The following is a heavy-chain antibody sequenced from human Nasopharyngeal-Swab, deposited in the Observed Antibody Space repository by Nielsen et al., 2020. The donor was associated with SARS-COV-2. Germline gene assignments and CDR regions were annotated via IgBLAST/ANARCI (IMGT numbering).Heavy chain of an antibody. Sequence: GESLKISCAASGFTFSGSAMHWVRRASGKGLEWVGRIRSKANSYATAYAASVKGRFTISRDDSKNTAYLQMNSLKTEDTAVYYCTRHLGGFGEFDYWGQGTLVTVSS. V-gene: IGHV3-73*01. J-gene: IGHJ4*02. D-gene: IGHD3-10*01. CDR1: GFTFSGSA. CDR2: IRSKANSYAT. CDR3: TRHLGGFGEFDY.